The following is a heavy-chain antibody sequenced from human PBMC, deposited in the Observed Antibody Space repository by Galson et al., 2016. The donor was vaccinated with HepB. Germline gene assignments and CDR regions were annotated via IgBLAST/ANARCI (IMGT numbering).Heavy chain of an antibody. V-gene: IGHV5-51*01. CDR1: GDTFGGPW. J-gene: IGHJ5*02. CDR2: IYPGDSDT. Sequence: QSGADVKKPGESLKISCKDSGDTFGGPWIAWVRQMPEKGLEWMGIIYPGDSDTKYSPSFQGYVTISADKSTRTAYLQWSSLKASETAIYHRARAPGTNHWFDTWGQGTQVTVSS. CDR3: ARAPGTNHWFDT.